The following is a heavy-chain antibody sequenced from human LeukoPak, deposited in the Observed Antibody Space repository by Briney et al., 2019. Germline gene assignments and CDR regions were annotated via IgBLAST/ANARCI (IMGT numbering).Heavy chain of an antibody. V-gene: IGHV4-38-2*02. J-gene: IGHJ6*03. CDR2: IYHSGST. CDR3: ARVQTYYYDSSGFAPLGYYYYYMDV. Sequence: PSETLSLTCTVSGYSISSGYYWGWIRQPPGKGLEWIGSIYHSGSTYYNPSLKSRVTISVDTSKNQFSLKLSSVTAADTAVYYCARVQTYYYDSSGFAPLGYYYYYMDVWGKGTTVTISS. D-gene: IGHD3-22*01. CDR1: GYSISSGYY.